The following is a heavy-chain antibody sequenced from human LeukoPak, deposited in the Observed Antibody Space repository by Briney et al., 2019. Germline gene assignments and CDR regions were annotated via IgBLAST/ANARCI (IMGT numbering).Heavy chain of an antibody. V-gene: IGHV3-33*01. CDR3: ARDFFPNWGDSY. CDR2: IWFDGSNK. D-gene: IGHD2-21*02. CDR1: GFTFSSFG. J-gene: IGHJ4*02. Sequence: GRSLRLSCAASGFTFSSFGMHWVRQAPGKGLEWVAVIWFDGSNKYYPDSVKGRFTISRDNSKNKLYLQMSSLRAEDTAVYYCARDFFPNWGDSYWGQGTLVTVSS.